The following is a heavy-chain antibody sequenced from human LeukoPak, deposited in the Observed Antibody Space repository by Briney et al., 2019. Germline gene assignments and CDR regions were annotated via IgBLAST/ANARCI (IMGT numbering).Heavy chain of an antibody. J-gene: IGHJ4*02. CDR1: GFTFSSYA. CDR2: ISGSGGST. V-gene: IGHV3-23*01. CDR3: AKVGSGNDYY. Sequence: GGSLRLSCAASGFTFSSYAMSWVRQAPGKGLEWVSAISGSGGSTYYADSVKGRFTISRDNSKNMLYLQMNSLRTEDTAVYYCAKVGSGNDYYWGQGTLVTVSS. D-gene: IGHD5-12*01.